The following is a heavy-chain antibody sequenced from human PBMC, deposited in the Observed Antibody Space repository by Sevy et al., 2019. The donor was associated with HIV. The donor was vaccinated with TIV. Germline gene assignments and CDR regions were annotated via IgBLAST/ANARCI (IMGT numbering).Heavy chain of an antibody. CDR2: ISHDGRNYK. CDR3: ARDRGEILRSAFKS. J-gene: IGHJ5*02. Sequence: GGSLRLSCAASGFTFRNYGMSWVRQPPGKGLEWVAVISHDGRNYKYNADFVKGRFTISRDNSRNTLYLQMNSLRAEDTAIYYCARDRGEILRSAFKSWGQGTLVTVSS. V-gene: IGHV3-33*08. D-gene: IGHD3-10*01. CDR1: GFTFRNYG.